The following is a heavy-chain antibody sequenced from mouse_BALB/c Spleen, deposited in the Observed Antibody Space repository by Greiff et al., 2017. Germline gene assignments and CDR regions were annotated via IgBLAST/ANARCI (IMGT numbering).Heavy chain of an antibody. V-gene: IGHV5-4*02. CDR3: ARATTAPYDMDY. Sequence: EVQGVESGGGLVKPGGSLKLSCAASGFTFSDYYMYWVRQTPEKRLEWVATISDGGSYTYYPDSVKGRFTISRDNAKNNLYLQMSSLKSEDTAMYYCARATTAPYDMDYWGQGTSVTVSS. J-gene: IGHJ4*01. CDR1: GFTFSDYY. CDR2: ISDGGSYT. D-gene: IGHD1-2*01.